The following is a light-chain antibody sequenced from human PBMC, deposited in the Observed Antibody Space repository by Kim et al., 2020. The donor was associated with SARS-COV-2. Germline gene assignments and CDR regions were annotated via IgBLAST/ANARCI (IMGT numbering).Light chain of an antibody. J-gene: IGKJ4*01. CDR3: QQYGSSQFT. Sequence: SPGERATLSCRASQSVSSSYLAWYQQKPGQAPRLLIYGASSRATGIPDRFSGSGSGTDFTLTISRLEPEDFAVYYCQQYGSSQFTFGGGTKVDIK. V-gene: IGKV3-20*01. CDR1: QSVSSSY. CDR2: GAS.